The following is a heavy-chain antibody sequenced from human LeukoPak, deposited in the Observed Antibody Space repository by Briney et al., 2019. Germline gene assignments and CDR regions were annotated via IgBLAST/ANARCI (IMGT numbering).Heavy chain of an antibody. CDR2: IRSKAYGGTT. J-gene: IGHJ4*02. Sequence: GGSLRLSCTASGFTFGDYAMSWFRQAPGKGLEWVGFIRSKAYGGTTEYAASVKGRFTISRDDSKSIAYLQMNSLKTEDSSVYYCTRDWIGDVGDYWGQGTLVTVSS. CDR1: GFTFGDYA. CDR3: TRDWIGDVGDY. V-gene: IGHV3-49*03. D-gene: IGHD4-17*01.